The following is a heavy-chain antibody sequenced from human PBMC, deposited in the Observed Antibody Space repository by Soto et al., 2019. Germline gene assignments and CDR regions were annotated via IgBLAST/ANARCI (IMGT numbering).Heavy chain of an antibody. CDR3: ARVNYYGSGSYQDYFYYYATDV. CDR1: GYTFSSYD. Sequence: ASVKVSCKASGYTFSSYDINWVRQAPGQGLEWLGWMNPNSGKTGYAQKFQGRVTMTRNPSIRTAYMELSSLTSEDTAVYYCARVNYYGSGSYQDYFYYYATDVWGQGTTVTV. V-gene: IGHV1-8*01. D-gene: IGHD3-10*01. J-gene: IGHJ6*02. CDR2: MNPNSGKT.